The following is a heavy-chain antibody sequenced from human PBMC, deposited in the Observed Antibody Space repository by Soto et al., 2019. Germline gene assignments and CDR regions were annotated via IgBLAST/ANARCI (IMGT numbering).Heavy chain of an antibody. J-gene: IGHJ6*02. Sequence: GESLKISCKGSGYTFTNYWIGWVRQMPGKGLEWMGIIYPGDSDTKYNPSFQGQVTISADKSITTTYLQWSSLKASDTAIYYCAAWIFYYGMDVWGQGTTVTVSS. V-gene: IGHV5-51*01. CDR2: IYPGDSDT. D-gene: IGHD1-1*01. CDR3: AAWIFYYGMDV. CDR1: GYTFTNYW.